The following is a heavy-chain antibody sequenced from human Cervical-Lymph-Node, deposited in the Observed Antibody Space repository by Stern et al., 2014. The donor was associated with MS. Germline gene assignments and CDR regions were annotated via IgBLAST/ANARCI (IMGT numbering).Heavy chain of an antibody. Sequence: QMQLVQSGAEVKKPGASVKVSCKASGYTFTSYAMHWVRQAPGQRLEWMGWINAGNGNTKYSQKFQGRVTITRDTSASTAYMELSSLRSEDTAVYYCARDKVVTATPDYWGQGTLVTVSS. V-gene: IGHV1-3*01. CDR1: GYTFTSYA. CDR3: ARDKVVTATPDY. CDR2: INAGNGNT. J-gene: IGHJ4*02. D-gene: IGHD2-21*02.